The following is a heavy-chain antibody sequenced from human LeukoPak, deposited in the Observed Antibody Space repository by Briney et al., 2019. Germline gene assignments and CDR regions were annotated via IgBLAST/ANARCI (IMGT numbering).Heavy chain of an antibody. Sequence: GGSLRLSCAASGFTFSDYYMTWIRQAPGKGLEWVSYISTSGSTIYYTDSVKGRFTLSRDNAKNSLYLQMNSLRAEDTAVYYCARDGVLRSFDWLFPYYMDVWGKGTTVTIS. D-gene: IGHD3-9*01. V-gene: IGHV3-11*01. J-gene: IGHJ6*03. CDR3: ARDGVLRSFDWLFPYYMDV. CDR1: GFTFSDYY. CDR2: ISTSGSTI.